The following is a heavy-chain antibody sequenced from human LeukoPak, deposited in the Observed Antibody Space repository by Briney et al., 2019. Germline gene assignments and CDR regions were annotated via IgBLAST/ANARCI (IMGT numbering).Heavy chain of an antibody. CDR2: ISVYNGNT. V-gene: IGHV1-18*01. Sequence: ASVKVSCKASSYTFTSYGISWVRQAPGQGLEWMGWISVYNGNTNYAEKLQGRVTMTTDTSTSTAYMELRSLRSDDTTVYYCARGTDTGYPRIDYWGQGTLVTVSS. D-gene: IGHD3-9*01. J-gene: IGHJ4*02. CDR1: SYTFTSYG. CDR3: ARGTDTGYPRIDY.